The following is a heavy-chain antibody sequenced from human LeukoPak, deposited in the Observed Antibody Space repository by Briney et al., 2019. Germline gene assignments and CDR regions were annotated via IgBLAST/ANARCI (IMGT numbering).Heavy chain of an antibody. V-gene: IGHV3-23*01. CDR2: ISGSGGST. CDR3: ARSGYSYGPFDY. CDR1: GFTFSSYG. J-gene: IGHJ4*02. Sequence: GGSLRLSCAASGFTFSSYGMSWVRQAPGKGLEWVSAISGSGGSTYYADSVKGRFTISRDNSKNTLYLQMNSLRAEDTAVYYCARSGYSYGPFDYWGQGTLVTVSS. D-gene: IGHD5-18*01.